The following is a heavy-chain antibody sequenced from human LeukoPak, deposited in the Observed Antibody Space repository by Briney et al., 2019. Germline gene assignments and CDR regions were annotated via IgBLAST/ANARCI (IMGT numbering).Heavy chain of an antibody. CDR3: ARERAAAGTDHNWFDP. V-gene: IGHV3-21*01. CDR2: ISSSSSYI. CDR1: GFTFSSYS. D-gene: IGHD6-13*01. Sequence: GGSLRLSCAASGFTFSSYSMNWVRQAPGKGLEWVSSISSSSSYIYYADSVKGRFTISRDNAKNSLYLQMNSLGAEDTAVYYCARERAAAGTDHNWFDPWGQGTLVTVSS. J-gene: IGHJ5*02.